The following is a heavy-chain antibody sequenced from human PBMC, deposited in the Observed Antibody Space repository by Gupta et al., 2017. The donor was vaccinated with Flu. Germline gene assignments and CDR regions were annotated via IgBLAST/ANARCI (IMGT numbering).Heavy chain of an antibody. J-gene: IGHJ4*02. V-gene: IGHV3-30*18. CDR3: AKDQREYCSGGLCYPQIFHY. CDR1: GFPFGPFG. CDR2: ISYDGTYK. Sequence: QVQLVVSGVALVRPGRSQSLPLAGRGFPFGPFGIHWVRQAPGQGLEWVAVISYDGTYKRYADSVKGRFTISRDNSKNTLNLQMNTLRTEDTAVYYCAKDQREYCSGGLCYPQIFHYWGKGTRVIGSP. D-gene: IGHD2-15*01.